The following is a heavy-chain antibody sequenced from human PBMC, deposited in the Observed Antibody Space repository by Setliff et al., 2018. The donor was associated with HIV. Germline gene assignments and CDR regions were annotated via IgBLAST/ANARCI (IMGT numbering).Heavy chain of an antibody. CDR1: GGSFSVDGYY. V-gene: IGHV4-34*01. CDR2: INPTGSIT. Sequence: PSETLSLTCVVSGGSFSVDGYYWSWIRQSPGKGLEWIGQINPTGSITNYNPSFKSRVTISVETSRRQFSLSLTSMTAADTAMYYCARGQGCGGGCHYAFEMWGQGTMVTV. D-gene: IGHD2-21*02. CDR3: ARGQGCGGGCHYAFEM. J-gene: IGHJ3*02.